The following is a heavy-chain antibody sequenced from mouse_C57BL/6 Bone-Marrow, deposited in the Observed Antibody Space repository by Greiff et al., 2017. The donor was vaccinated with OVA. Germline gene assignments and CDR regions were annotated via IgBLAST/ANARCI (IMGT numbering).Heavy chain of an antibody. CDR3: ARWDYYGSGFAY. J-gene: IGHJ3*01. CDR1: GYTFTSYG. V-gene: IGHV1-81*01. CDR2: IYPRSGNT. D-gene: IGHD1-1*01. Sequence: QVQLKQSGAELARPGASVKLSCKASGYTFTSYGISWVKQRTGQGLEWIGEIYPRSGNTYYNEKFKGKATLTADKSSSTAYMELRSLASEDSAVYFCARWDYYGSGFAYWGQGTLVTVSA.